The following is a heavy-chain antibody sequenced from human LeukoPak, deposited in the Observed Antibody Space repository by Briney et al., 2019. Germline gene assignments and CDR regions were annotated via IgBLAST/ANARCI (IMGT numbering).Heavy chain of an antibody. D-gene: IGHD1-20*01. Sequence: SETLSLTCTVSGGSISSYYWSWIRQPPGKGLEWIGYIYYSGSPNYNPSLKSRVTISVDTSKNQFSLKLSSVTAADTAVYYCARQTRYNWNPDAFDIWGQGTMVTVSS. CDR2: IYYSGSP. J-gene: IGHJ3*02. CDR1: GGSISSYY. V-gene: IGHV4-59*01. CDR3: ARQTRYNWNPDAFDI.